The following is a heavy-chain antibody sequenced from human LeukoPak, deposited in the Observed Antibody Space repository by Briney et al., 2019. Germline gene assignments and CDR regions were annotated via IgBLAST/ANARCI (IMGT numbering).Heavy chain of an antibody. D-gene: IGHD6-13*01. V-gene: IGHV3-30*02. Sequence: GGSLRLSCAASGFTFSSYGMHWVRQAPGKGLEWVAFIRYDGSNKYYADSVKGRFTISRDNSKNTLYLQMNSLRAEDTAVYYCASSSSSWTYYYYYYMDVRGKGTTVTISS. CDR1: GFTFSSYG. CDR3: ASSSSSWTYYYYYYMDV. CDR2: IRYDGSNK. J-gene: IGHJ6*03.